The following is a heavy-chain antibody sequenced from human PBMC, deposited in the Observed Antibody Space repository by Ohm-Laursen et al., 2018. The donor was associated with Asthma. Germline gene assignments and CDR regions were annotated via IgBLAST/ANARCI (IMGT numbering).Heavy chain of an antibody. Sequence: SLRLSCAASGFTFSSYGMHWVRQAPGKGLEWVAVISYDGSNKYYADSVKGRFTISRDNSKNTLYLQMNSLRAEDTAVYYCARDVQDIVATIRYYYYYGMDVWGQGTTVTVSS. CDR1: GFTFSSYG. V-gene: IGHV3-30*03. D-gene: IGHD5-12*01. CDR3: ARDVQDIVATIRYYYYYGMDV. CDR2: ISYDGSNK. J-gene: IGHJ6*02.